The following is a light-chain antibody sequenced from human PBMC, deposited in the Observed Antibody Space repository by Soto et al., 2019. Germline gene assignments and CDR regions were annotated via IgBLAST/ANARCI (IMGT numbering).Light chain of an antibody. Sequence: QSALAQPASVSGSPEQSVTISCTGTSSDVGTYNLVSWYQQHPGKAPKLIIYEVTERPSGVSNRFSGSKFGNTASLTISGLLPEDEADYYCCSYGGSSALPYVFGTGTNVTVL. CDR3: CSYGGSSALPYV. V-gene: IGLV2-23*02. J-gene: IGLJ1*01. CDR2: EVT. CDR1: SSDVGTYNL.